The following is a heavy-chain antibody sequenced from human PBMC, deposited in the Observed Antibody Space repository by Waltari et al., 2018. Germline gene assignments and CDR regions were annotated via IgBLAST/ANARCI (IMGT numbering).Heavy chain of an antibody. J-gene: IGHJ5*02. CDR2: MYYSGSP. CDR3: VRTLYTSSTYWFDP. V-gene: IGHV4-59*01. D-gene: IGHD2-2*01. Sequence: QLQLQESGPGLVKPSETLSLTCTVSGGFIRNYYWTWIRQPPGKGLEWIAYMYYSGSPNYNPSLKSRVTISVDTSKNQFSLKLNSVTAADTAVYYGVRTLYTSSTYWFDPWGQGTLVTVSS. CDR1: GGFIRNYY.